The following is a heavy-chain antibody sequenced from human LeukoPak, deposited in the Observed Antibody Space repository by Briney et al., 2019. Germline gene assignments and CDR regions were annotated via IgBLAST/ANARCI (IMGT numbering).Heavy chain of an antibody. CDR2: VSGSGGST. V-gene: IGHV3-23*01. Sequence: GGSLRLSCAASGFTFSSYAMSWVRQAPGKGLEWVSGVSGSGGSTYYADSVRGRLTISRDNSKNTLYLQMNSLRAEDTAVYYCAKDLGNYYDSSGYPDYWGQGTLVTVSS. D-gene: IGHD3-22*01. CDR3: AKDLGNYYDSSGYPDY. J-gene: IGHJ4*02. CDR1: GFTFSSYA.